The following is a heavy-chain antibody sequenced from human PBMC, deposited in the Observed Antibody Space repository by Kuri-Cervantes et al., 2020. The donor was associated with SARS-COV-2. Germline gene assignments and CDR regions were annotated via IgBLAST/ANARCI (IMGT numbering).Heavy chain of an antibody. Sequence: SQTLSLTCTVSGVSISSYYWSWVRQPPGKGLEWVGYIYYSGSTNYNPTLKSRVTISVDTYKNQFSLKVSAVIAADTAVYYCARGRYDLDVWGQGTTVTVSS. CDR3: ARGRYDLDV. CDR1: GVSISSYY. J-gene: IGHJ6*02. V-gene: IGHV4-59*12. CDR2: IYYSGST. D-gene: IGHD3-16*01.